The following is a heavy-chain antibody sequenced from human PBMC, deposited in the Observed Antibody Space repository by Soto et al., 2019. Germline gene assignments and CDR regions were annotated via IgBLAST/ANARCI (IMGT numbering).Heavy chain of an antibody. V-gene: IGHV1-69*13. CDR1: GGTFSSYA. Sequence: SVKVSCKASGGTFSSYAISWVRQAPGQGLEWMGGIIPIFGTANYAQKFQGRVTITADESTSTAYMELSSLRSEDTAVYYCARDLSSILYAGGPAYYSDDWGQGTRGT. D-gene: IGHD6-13*01. CDR2: IIPIFGTA. J-gene: IGHJ4*02. CDR3: ARDLSSILYAGGPAYYSDD.